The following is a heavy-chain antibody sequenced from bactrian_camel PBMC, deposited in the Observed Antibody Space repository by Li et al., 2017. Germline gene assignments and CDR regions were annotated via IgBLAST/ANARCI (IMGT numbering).Heavy chain of an antibody. Sequence: HVQLVESGGGSVQAGGSLRLSCAASGNTDRTNCMAWFRQAPEKRREGVATVDRDGRISVANSVKGRFTISKDNARDTLQLRMDNLKPEDAAMYYCAAKLPFECYADQDWGTDFVYWGQGTQVTVS. CDR1: GNTDRTNC. D-gene: IGHD3*01. CDR2: VDRDGRI. V-gene: IGHV3S53*01. CDR3: AAKLPFECYADQDWGTDFVY. J-gene: IGHJ6*01.